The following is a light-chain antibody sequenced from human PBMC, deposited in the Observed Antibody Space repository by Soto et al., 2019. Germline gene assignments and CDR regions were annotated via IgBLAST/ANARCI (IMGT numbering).Light chain of an antibody. CDR3: SSYTSSIIPYV. CDR1: SSDVGCYNY. V-gene: IGLV2-14*01. Sequence: QSALTQPASVSGSPGQSITICCTGTSSDVGCYNYVSWYQQHPGKAPKLMIYEVSNRPSGVSNRFSGSQSGNTASLTISGLQADDAADYYCSSYTSSIIPYVFGTGTKLTVL. CDR2: EVS. J-gene: IGLJ1*01.